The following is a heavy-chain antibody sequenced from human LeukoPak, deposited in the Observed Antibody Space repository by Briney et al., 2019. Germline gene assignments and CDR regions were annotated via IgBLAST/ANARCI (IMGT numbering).Heavy chain of an antibody. CDR1: GYSISSGYY. J-gene: IGHJ4*02. CDR2: IYHSGST. V-gene: IGHV4-38-2*02. D-gene: IGHD6-19*01. CDR3: ARDRAGKGYFDY. Sequence: SETLSLTCAVSGYSISSGYYWGWIRQPPGQGLEWIGSIYHSGSTYYNPSLKGQVTISVDTSKNQFSLKLSSVTAADTAVYYCARDRAGKGYFDYWGQGTLVTVSS.